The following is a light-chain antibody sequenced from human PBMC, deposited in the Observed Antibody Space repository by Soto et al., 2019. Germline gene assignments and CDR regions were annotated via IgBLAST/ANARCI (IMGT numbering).Light chain of an antibody. CDR1: QTVRNNY. J-gene: IGKJ1*01. V-gene: IGKV3-20*01. Sequence: VLTQSTGTLYLSPGERATLSWRASQTVRNNYLAWYQQKPGQAPRLLIYDASSRATGIPDRFSGGGSGTDFTLTISRLEPEDFAVYYCQQYGSSRTFGQGTKVDIK. CDR3: QQYGSSRT. CDR2: DAS.